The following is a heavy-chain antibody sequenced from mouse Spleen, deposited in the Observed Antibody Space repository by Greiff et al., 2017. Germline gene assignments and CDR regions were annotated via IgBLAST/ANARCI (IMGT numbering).Heavy chain of an antibody. V-gene: IGHV5-17*01. CDR1: GFTFTDYG. Sequence: EVLLVESGGGLVKPGGSLKLSCAASGFTFTDYGMHWVRQAPEKGLEWVAYISRCSSTIYYTHTLKGRFTISRDNAKNTLFLQMTSLRSEDTAIYDCARTIGTDYAMDYWGQGTSVTVSS. J-gene: IGHJ4*01. D-gene: IGHD2-14*01. CDR2: ISRCSSTI. CDR3: ARTIGTDYAMDY.